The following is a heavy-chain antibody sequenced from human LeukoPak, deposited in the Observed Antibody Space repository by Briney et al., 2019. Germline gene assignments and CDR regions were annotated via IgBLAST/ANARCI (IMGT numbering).Heavy chain of an antibody. J-gene: IGHJ4*02. Sequence: SETLSLTCTVSGGSMNTYYWTWIRQTAGGGLEWIGQVHSSVGTTYNPSLRSRVSLSLDTSKNHFSLRLASVTAADTAVYFCARERDHGYSYGHVLDFWGQGIPVTASS. CDR2: VHSSVGT. V-gene: IGHV4-4*07. CDR3: ARERDHGYSYGHVLDF. D-gene: IGHD5-18*01. CDR1: GGSMNTYY.